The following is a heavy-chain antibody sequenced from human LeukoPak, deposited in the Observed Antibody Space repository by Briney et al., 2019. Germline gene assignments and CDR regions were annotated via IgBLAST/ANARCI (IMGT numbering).Heavy chain of an antibody. CDR2: IRYDGSNK. Sequence: GGSLRLSCGASGFTFSSYGMHWVRQAPGKGLEWVAFIRYDGSNKYYADSVKGRFTISRDNSKNTLYLQMNSLRAEDTAVYYCAKDRFLEWLSQYYFDYWGQGTLVTVSS. D-gene: IGHD3-3*01. J-gene: IGHJ4*02. V-gene: IGHV3-30*02. CDR3: AKDRFLEWLSQYYFDY. CDR1: GFTFSSYG.